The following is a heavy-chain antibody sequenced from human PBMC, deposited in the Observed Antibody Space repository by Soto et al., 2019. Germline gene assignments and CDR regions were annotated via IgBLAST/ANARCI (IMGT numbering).Heavy chain of an antibody. Sequence: QVQLVQSGAEVKKPGSSVKVSCKASGGTFSSYTISWVRQSPGQGLEWMGRIIPILGIANYAQTSQGRVTITADKSTSTAYMKLSSLRSEDTALYYCAMEYCSSTSCYRDYWGQGTLVTVSS. V-gene: IGHV1-69*02. CDR2: IIPILGIA. J-gene: IGHJ4*02. D-gene: IGHD2-2*02. CDR3: AMEYCSSTSCYRDY. CDR1: GGTFSSYT.